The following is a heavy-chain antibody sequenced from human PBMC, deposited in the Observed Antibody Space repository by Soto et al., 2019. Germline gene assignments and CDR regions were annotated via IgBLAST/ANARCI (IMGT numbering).Heavy chain of an antibody. J-gene: IGHJ6*02. CDR2: IIPIFGTA. CDR3: AYYGSGSYPYYYGMDV. Sequence: QVQLVQSGDEVKRPGSSVKVSCKASGGTFSSYAISWVRQAPGQGLEWMGGIIPIFGTANYAQKFQGRVTITADESTSTAYMELSSLRSEDTAVYYCAYYGSGSYPYYYGMDVWGQGTTVTVSS. D-gene: IGHD3-10*01. V-gene: IGHV1-69*01. CDR1: GGTFSSYA.